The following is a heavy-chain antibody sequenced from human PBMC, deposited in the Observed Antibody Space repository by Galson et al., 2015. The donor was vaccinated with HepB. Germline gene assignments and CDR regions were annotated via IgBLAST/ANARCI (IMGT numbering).Heavy chain of an antibody. Sequence: SLRLSCAASGFTFGDYAMSWFRQAPGKGLEWVGFIRSEAYGGTTEYAASVKGRFTISRDDSKSIAYLQMNSLKTEDTAVYYCTRDEEGEVPYCFDYWGQGTLVTVSS. CDR2: IRSEAYGGTT. CDR3: TRDEEGEVPYCFDY. J-gene: IGHJ4*02. D-gene: IGHD3-16*01. CDR1: GFTFGDYA. V-gene: IGHV3-49*03.